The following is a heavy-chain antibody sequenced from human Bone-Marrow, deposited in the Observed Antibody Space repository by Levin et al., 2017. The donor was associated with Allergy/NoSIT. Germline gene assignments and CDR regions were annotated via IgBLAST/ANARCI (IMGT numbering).Heavy chain of an antibody. CDR1: GDSISSGGYF. Sequence: SETLSLTCTVSGDSISSGGYFWSWVRQLPGKGLEWIGYIHYTGTAYYNPSLESRVTLSLDTSKNQFSLKVSSMTAADTAVYYCAREFGTPLVTSDAFDIWGQGTMVTVSS. J-gene: IGHJ3*02. CDR2: IHYTGTA. CDR3: AREFGTPLVTSDAFDI. D-gene: IGHD3-10*01. V-gene: IGHV4-31*03.